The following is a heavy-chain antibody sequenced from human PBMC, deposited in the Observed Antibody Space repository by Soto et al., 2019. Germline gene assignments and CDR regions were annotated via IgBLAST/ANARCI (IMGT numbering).Heavy chain of an antibody. Sequence: GGSLRLSCAASGFTFSGYAMSWVRQAPGKGLEWVSAISGSGGSTYYADSVKGRFTISRDNSKNTLYLQMNSLRAEDTAVYYCAKVFQPYDYIWGSYGYWGQGTLVTVSS. CDR1: GFTFSGYA. V-gene: IGHV3-23*01. J-gene: IGHJ4*02. CDR2: ISGSGGST. CDR3: AKVFQPYDYIWGSYGY. D-gene: IGHD3-16*01.